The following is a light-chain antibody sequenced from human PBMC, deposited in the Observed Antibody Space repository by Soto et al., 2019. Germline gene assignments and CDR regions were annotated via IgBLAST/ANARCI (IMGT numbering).Light chain of an antibody. CDR3: QQSYSNPRA. V-gene: IGKV1-39*01. Sequence: DIPMTQSPSSLSASVGDRVTISCRASQSSRTYLHWYQQKPGKAPKLLIYAASSLQSWVPSMFSGSGFGTDFTITMSSLQAEDVATYSGQQSYSNPRAFGPGTKVDL. CDR2: AAS. J-gene: IGKJ3*01. CDR1: QSSRTY.